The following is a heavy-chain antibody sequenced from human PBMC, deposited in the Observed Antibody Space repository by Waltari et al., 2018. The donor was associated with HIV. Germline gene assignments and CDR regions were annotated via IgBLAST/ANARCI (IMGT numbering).Heavy chain of an antibody. J-gene: IGHJ6*02. CDR1: GFTVSTNR. Sequence: EVQLLESGGGLVQPGGSLRLSCEASGFTVSTNRVRWVRRAPGKGLVWFSCIDKDGSNTRYADSVKGRLTISRDNAKNTLYLQMNSLRAEDTAVYYCARGVGYGMDVWGQGTTVTVSS. V-gene: IGHV3-74*01. CDR2: IDKDGSNT. CDR3: ARGVGYGMDV. D-gene: IGHD2-15*01.